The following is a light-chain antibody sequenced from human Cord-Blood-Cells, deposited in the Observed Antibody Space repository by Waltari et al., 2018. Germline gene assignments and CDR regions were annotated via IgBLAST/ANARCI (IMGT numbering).Light chain of an antibody. CDR2: YVS. J-gene: IGLJ1*01. CDR3: QVWDSSSDHYV. V-gene: IGLV3-21*04. CDR1: NIGSKR. Sequence: SYVLTQPPSVSAAPRKTARITCGGNNIGSKRVNWYQQKPGQAPVLVIYYVSDRPSGTPERFSGSNSGNTATLTISRVEAGDEADYYCQVWDSSSDHYVFGTGTKVTVL.